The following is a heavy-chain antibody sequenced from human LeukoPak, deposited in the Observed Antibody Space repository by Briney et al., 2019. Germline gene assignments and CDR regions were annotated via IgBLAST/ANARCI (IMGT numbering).Heavy chain of an antibody. Sequence: ASVKVSCKASGYTFTGYYMHWVRQAPGQGLEGMGWINPNSGGTNYALKFQGRVTMTRDTSISTAYMELSRLRSDDTAVYYCARDRGVEYSSAFDYWGQGTLVTASS. CDR1: GYTFTGYY. CDR3: ARDRGVEYSSAFDY. CDR2: INPNSGGT. J-gene: IGHJ4*02. V-gene: IGHV1-2*02. D-gene: IGHD6-6*01.